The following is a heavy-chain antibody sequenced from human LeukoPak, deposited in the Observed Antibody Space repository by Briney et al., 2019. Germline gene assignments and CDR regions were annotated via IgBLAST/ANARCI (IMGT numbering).Heavy chain of an antibody. D-gene: IGHD3-22*01. Sequence: GGSLRLSCAVSGITLSNYGMSWVRQTPGKGLEWVAGISDSGGRTNYADSVKGRFTISRDNPKNTLYLQMNSLRAEDTAVYFCAKRGVVIRVILVGFHKEAQYFDSWGQGALVTVSS. V-gene: IGHV3-23*01. CDR3: AKRGVVIRVILVGFHKEAQYFDS. J-gene: IGHJ4*02. CDR2: ISDSGGRT. CDR1: GITLSNYG.